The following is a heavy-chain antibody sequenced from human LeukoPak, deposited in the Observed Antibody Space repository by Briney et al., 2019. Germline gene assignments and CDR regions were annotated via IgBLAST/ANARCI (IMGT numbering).Heavy chain of an antibody. D-gene: IGHD1-26*01. CDR2: IYHSGST. CDR3: ARKGDRGSAGFFDY. Sequence: KPSETLSLTCTVSGRSISSYYWSWIRQPPGKGLEWIGHIYHSGSTNYSPSLTSRVTMSVDRSKNQFSLKLSSVTAADTALYYCARKGDRGSAGFFDYGGQGTLVTVSS. V-gene: IGHV4-59*01. J-gene: IGHJ4*02. CDR1: GRSISSYY.